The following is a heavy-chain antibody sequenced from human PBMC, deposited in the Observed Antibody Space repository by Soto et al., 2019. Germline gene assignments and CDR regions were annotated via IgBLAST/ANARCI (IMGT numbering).Heavy chain of an antibody. V-gene: IGHV4-38-2*02. D-gene: IGHD2-15*01. CDR2: VHYSGNT. CDR1: GYSISSCDH. CDR3: ARQDRVVAEVRWFDP. Sequence: SETLSLTCTVSGYSISSCDHWAWIRQPPGKGLELLGSVHYSGNTYYNPSLKSRLTISGDKSKNQFSLNLSSVTAADTAVYYCARQDRVVAEVRWFDPWGQGTLVTVSS. J-gene: IGHJ5*02.